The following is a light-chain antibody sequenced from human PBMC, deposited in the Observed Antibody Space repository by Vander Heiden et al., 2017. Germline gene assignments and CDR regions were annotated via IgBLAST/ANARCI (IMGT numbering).Light chain of an antibody. CDR3: HHDTDYLSA. V-gene: IGKV1-5*03. CDR1: QNINTW. CDR2: KAS. J-gene: IGKJ2*01. Sequence: DIQMTQSPFTLSASVGDRVTITCRASQNINTWLAWYQQKPGKAPKLLISKASSLEGGVPSTFSGSGSGTEFTLTISSLQPDDFATYYCHHDTDYLSAFGQGTKLEIK.